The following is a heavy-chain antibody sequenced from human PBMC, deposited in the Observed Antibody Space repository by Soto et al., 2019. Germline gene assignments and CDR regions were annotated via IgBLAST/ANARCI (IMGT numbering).Heavy chain of an antibody. D-gene: IGHD6-13*01. J-gene: IGHJ6*02. CDR2: IIPIFGTA. Sequence: GASVKVSCKASGGTFSSYAISWVRQAPGQGLEWMGGIIPIFGTANYAQKFQGRVTITADESTSTAYMELSSLRSEDTAVYYCARPGIAAAGTWYYYGMDVWGQGTTVTVSS. CDR1: GGTFSSYA. V-gene: IGHV1-69*13. CDR3: ARPGIAAAGTWYYYGMDV.